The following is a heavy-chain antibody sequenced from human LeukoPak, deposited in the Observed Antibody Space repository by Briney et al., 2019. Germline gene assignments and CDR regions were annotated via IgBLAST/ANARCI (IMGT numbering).Heavy chain of an antibody. CDR3: ASEVSGWTIY. Sequence: ASVTVSCKASGYTFTGYYMHWVRQAPGQGLEWMGWINPNSGCTNYAQKFQGRVTMTRDTSISTAYMELSRLRSDDTAVYYCASEVSGWTIYWGQGTLVTVSS. D-gene: IGHD6-19*01. CDR1: GYTFTGYY. J-gene: IGHJ4*02. V-gene: IGHV1-2*02. CDR2: INPNSGCT.